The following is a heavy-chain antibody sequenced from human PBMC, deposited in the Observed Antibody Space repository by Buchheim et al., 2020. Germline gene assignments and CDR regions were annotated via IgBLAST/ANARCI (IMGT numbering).Heavy chain of an antibody. V-gene: IGHV3-30*18. CDR3: AKATSGSSSGFPFDY. D-gene: IGHD3-22*01. J-gene: IGHJ4*02. CDR1: GFIFRSYG. CDR2: ISYDGSNK. Sequence: QVQLVESGGGVVQPGRSLRLSCAASGFIFRSYGMQWVRQAPGKGLEWVAAISYDGSNKYCVDAVKGRFTISRDNSKNTLNLQMNSLRSEDTAVYYCAKATSGSSSGFPFDYWGQGTL.